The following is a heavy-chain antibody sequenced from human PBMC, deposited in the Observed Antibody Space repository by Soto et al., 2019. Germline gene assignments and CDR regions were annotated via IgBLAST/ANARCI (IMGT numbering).Heavy chain of an antibody. J-gene: IGHJ4*02. CDR2: INPNSGGT. CDR3: GRGLPQPFSLHVTKPYRRGWYPFDY. D-gene: IGHD6-19*01. CDR1: GYTFTGYY. V-gene: IGHV1-2*04. Sequence: ASVKVSCKASGYTFTGYYMHWVRQAPGQGLEWMGWINPNSGGTNYAQKFQGWVTMTRDTSISTAYMELSRLRSDDTAVYSCGRGLPQPFSLHVTKPYRRGWYPFDYWGQGTLVTVSS.